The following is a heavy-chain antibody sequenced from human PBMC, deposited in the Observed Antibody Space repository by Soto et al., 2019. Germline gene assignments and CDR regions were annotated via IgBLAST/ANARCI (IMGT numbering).Heavy chain of an antibody. Sequence: LSLTCTVSGGSISSSSYYWGWIRQPPGKGLEWIGSIYYSGSTYYNPSLKSRVTISVDTSKNQFSLKLSSVTAADTAVYYCARQSSSWENNWFDPWGQGTLVTVSS. D-gene: IGHD6-13*01. CDR1: GGSISSSSYY. CDR3: ARQSSSWENNWFDP. J-gene: IGHJ5*02. V-gene: IGHV4-39*01. CDR2: IYYSGST.